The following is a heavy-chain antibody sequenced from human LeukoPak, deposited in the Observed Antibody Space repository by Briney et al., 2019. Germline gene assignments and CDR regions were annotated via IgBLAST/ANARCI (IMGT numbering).Heavy chain of an antibody. CDR3: ARDLRYGAKGEDGMDV. D-gene: IGHD3-16*01. Sequence: PGGSLRLSCAASGFTVSSNHMSWVRQAPGKGLEWVSVIYSGGSTYYADSVKGRFTISRHNSKNTLYLQMNSLRAEDTAVYYCARDLRYGAKGEDGMDVWGQGTTVTVSS. CDR1: GFTVSSNH. V-gene: IGHV3-53*04. J-gene: IGHJ6*02. CDR2: IYSGGST.